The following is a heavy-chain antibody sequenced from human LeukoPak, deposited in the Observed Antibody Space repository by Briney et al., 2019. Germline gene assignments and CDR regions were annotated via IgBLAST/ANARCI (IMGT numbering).Heavy chain of an antibody. CDR3: ARELNWNDGRPQDY. J-gene: IGHJ4*02. D-gene: IGHD1-1*01. CDR2: IYSDNT. Sequence: PGGSLRLSCTVSGFTVSSNSMSWVRQAPGKGLEWVSFIYSDNTHYSDSVKGRFTISRDNSKNTLYLQMNSLRAEDTAVYYCARELNWNDGRPQDYWGQGTLVTVSS. V-gene: IGHV3-53*01. CDR1: GFTVSSNS.